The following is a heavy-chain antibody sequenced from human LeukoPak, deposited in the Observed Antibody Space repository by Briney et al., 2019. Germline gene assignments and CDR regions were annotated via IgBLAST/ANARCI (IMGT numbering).Heavy chain of an antibody. CDR1: GFTFSSYA. Sequence: GGSLRLSCAASGFTFSSYATSWVRQAPGKGLEWVSAISGSGGSTYYADSVKGRFTISRDNSKNTLYLQMNSLRAEDTAVYYCARDKGYCSGGSCYPSLLDYWGQGTLVTVSS. CDR3: ARDKGYCSGGSCYPSLLDY. CDR2: ISGSGGST. D-gene: IGHD2-15*01. V-gene: IGHV3-23*01. J-gene: IGHJ4*02.